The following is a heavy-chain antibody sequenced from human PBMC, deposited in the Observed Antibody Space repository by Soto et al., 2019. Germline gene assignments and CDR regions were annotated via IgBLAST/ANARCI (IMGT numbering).Heavy chain of an antibody. CDR3: ARDRVVVAATIYYYYGMDV. CDR1: GFTFSSYS. J-gene: IGHJ6*02. CDR2: ISSSSTI. V-gene: IGHV3-48*02. Sequence: GGSLRLSCAASGFTFSSYSMNWVRQAPGKGLEWVSYISSSSTIYYADSVKGRFTISRDNAKNSLYLQMNSLRDEDTAVYYCARDRVVVAATIYYYYGMDVWGQGTTVTVSS. D-gene: IGHD2-15*01.